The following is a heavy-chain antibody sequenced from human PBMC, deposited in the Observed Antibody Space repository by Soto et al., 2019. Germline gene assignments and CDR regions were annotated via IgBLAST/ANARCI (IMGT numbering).Heavy chain of an antibody. D-gene: IGHD2-21*01. CDR3: AGQVVIRTYYYYGMEL. CDR2: IYYSGST. Sequence: TLSLTCAVSGGSISSGGYYWSWIRQQPGKGLEWIGYIYYSGSTYSNPSLKSRVTISVDTSKNQFSLKLSSVTAADTAVYYCAGQVVIRTYYYYGMELWGQGTTVTVSS. CDR1: GGSISSGGYY. V-gene: IGHV4-31*11. J-gene: IGHJ6*02.